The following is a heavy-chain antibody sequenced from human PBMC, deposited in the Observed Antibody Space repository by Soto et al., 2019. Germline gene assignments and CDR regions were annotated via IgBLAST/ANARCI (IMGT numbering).Heavy chain of an antibody. J-gene: IGHJ6*02. V-gene: IGHV1-69*01. Sequence: QVQLVQSGAEVKKPGSSVKVSCKASGGTFSSYAISWVRQAPGQGLEWMGGIIPIFGTANYAQKFQGRVTITADDSTSTAYMELSSLRSEDTAVYYCAREGVIVATMDSGYYYYGMDVWGQGTTVTVSS. CDR3: AREGVIVATMDSGYYYYGMDV. D-gene: IGHD5-12*01. CDR2: IIPIFGTA. CDR1: GGTFSSYA.